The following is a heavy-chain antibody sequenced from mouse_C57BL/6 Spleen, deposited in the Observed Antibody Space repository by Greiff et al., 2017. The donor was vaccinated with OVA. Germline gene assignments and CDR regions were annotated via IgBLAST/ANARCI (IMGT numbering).Heavy chain of an antibody. CDR3: ATHYFDY. CDR2: ISDGGSYT. J-gene: IGHJ2*01. CDR1: GFTFSSYA. V-gene: IGHV5-4*03. Sequence: EVMLVESGGGLVKPGGSLKLSCAASGFTFSSYAMSWVRQTPEKRLEWVATISDGGSYTYYPDNVKGRFTISRDNAKNNLYLQMSHLKSEDTAMYYCATHYFDYWGQGTTLTVSS.